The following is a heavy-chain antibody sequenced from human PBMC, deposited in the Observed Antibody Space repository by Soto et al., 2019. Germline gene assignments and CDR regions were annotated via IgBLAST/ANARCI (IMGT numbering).Heavy chain of an antibody. CDR1: GYSFTSYW. J-gene: IGHJ6*02. V-gene: IGHV5-51*01. Sequence: GESLKISCKGSGYSFTSYWIGWVRQMPGKGLEWMGIIYPGDSDTRYSPSFQGQVTISADKSISTAYLQWSSLKASDTAMYYCARQSRQWLVDYYYYCMDVWGQGTTVTVSS. CDR2: IYPGDSDT. CDR3: ARQSRQWLVDYYYYCMDV. D-gene: IGHD6-19*01.